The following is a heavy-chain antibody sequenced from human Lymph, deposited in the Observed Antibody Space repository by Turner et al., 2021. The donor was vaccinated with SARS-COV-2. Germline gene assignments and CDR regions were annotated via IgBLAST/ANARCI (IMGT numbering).Heavy chain of an antibody. CDR2: ISSSSSYI. V-gene: IGHV3-21*01. CDR3: ARDIPTTADYCDY. D-gene: IGHD4-17*01. CDR1: GFTFSTYS. Sequence: EVQLVESGGGLVKPGGSLRLSCAASGFTFSTYSMNWVRQAPGKGLEWISSISSSSSYIYYADSVKGRFTISRDDAKNSLYLQMNSLRAEDTAVYYCARDIPTTADYCDYWGQGTLVTVSS. J-gene: IGHJ4*02.